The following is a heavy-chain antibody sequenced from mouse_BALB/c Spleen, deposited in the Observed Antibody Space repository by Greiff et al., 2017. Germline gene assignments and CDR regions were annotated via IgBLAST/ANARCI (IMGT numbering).Heavy chain of an antibody. Sequence: VQLKESGAELVRPGALVKLSCKASGFNIKDYYMHWVKQRPEQGLEWIGWIDPENGNTIYDPKFQGKASITADTSSNTAYLQLSSLTSEDTAVYYCARGGPAWFAYWGQGTLVTVSA. CDR3: ARGGPAWFAY. J-gene: IGHJ3*01. CDR1: GFNIKDYY. V-gene: IGHV14-1*02. CDR2: IDPENGNT.